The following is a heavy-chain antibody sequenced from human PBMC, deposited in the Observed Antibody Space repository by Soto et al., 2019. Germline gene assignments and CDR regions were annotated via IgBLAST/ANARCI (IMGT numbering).Heavy chain of an antibody. D-gene: IGHD6-19*01. V-gene: IGHV3-23*01. CDR1: GFTFSTHA. J-gene: IGHJ4*02. Sequence: EVQLLESRGGLVQPGWSLRLSSAVSGFTFSTHAMSWVRQAPRKGLDCVSSITGSGDSTYYEDSVKGRFTISRDKSKSTLYLQMDRLRAEDTAVYYCAIGLQFSGWFSAQTFDYWGQGTQVIVSS. CDR3: AIGLQFSGWFSAQTFDY. CDR2: ITGSGDST.